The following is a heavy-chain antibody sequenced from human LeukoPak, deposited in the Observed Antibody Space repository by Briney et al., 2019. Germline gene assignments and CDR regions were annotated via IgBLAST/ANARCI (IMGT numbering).Heavy chain of an antibody. CDR2: VSGSGGST. Sequence: GGSLRLSCAASGFTFSSYAMSWVRQAPGKGLEWVSGVSGSGGSTYYADSVKGRFTISRDNSKNTLYLQMNTLRAEDTAVYYCVKGGGDYLIYYGMDVWGQGTTVTVSS. V-gene: IGHV3-23*01. D-gene: IGHD4-17*01. CDR1: GFTFSSYA. J-gene: IGHJ6*02. CDR3: VKGGGDYLIYYGMDV.